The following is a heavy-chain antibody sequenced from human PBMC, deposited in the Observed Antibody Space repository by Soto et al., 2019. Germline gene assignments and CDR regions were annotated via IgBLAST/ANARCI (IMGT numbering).Heavy chain of an antibody. Sequence: PGDSLKISCKRSGSSFTSYGTSWVRQMPGKGLERMGRIDPSDSYTNYSPSFQGHVTISPDKSISTAYLKWSSLKASDTAMYDCARMGSQDMDVWGQGTTVTVSS. CDR2: IDPSDSYT. CDR1: GSSFTSYG. J-gene: IGHJ6*02. V-gene: IGHV5-10-1*01. CDR3: ARMGSQDMDV. D-gene: IGHD1-26*01.